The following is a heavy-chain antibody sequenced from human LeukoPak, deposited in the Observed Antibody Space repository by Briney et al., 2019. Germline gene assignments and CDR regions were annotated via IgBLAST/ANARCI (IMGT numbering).Heavy chain of an antibody. CDR3: ARTSYYYGSGSYSTFDY. CDR1: GFTFSSYA. CDR2: ISGSGGST. Sequence: GGSLRLSCAASGFTFSSYAMSWVCQAPGKGLEWVSAISGSGGSTYYADSVKGRFTISRDNSKNTLYLQMNSLRAEDTAVYYCARTSYYYGSGSYSTFDYWGQGTLVTVSS. J-gene: IGHJ4*02. V-gene: IGHV3-23*01. D-gene: IGHD3-10*01.